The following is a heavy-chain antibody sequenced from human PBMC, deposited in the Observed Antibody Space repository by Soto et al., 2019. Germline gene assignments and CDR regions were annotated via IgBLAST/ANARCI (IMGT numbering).Heavy chain of an antibody. D-gene: IGHD2-21*01. CDR3: ARDNTGIYQGAFDV. V-gene: IGHV3-30*04. Sequence: QVQLVQSGGGVVQPGTSLRLSCAASGFIFSDYVMYWFRQTPGKGLEWMAVISYDGTNKHYANSVKGRFFISRDNSNNTLYLQMSSLRPEDSAIYYCARDNTGIYQGAFDVWGRGTLVAVSS. J-gene: IGHJ3*01. CDR2: ISYDGTNK. CDR1: GFIFSDYV.